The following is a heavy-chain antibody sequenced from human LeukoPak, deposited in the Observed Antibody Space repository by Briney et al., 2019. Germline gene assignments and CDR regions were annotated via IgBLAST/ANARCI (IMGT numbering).Heavy chain of an antibody. J-gene: IGHJ4*02. CDR1: GFTFSSYD. Sequence: PGRSLRLSCAASGFTFSSYDMHWVRQAPGKGLEWVGVISYDGSDKYYADSVKGRFTISRDNAKNSLYLQMNSLRAEDTALYFCASGIRERGFDYWGQGTLVTVSS. D-gene: IGHD1-1*01. CDR3: ASGIRERGFDY. CDR2: ISYDGSDK. V-gene: IGHV3-30*03.